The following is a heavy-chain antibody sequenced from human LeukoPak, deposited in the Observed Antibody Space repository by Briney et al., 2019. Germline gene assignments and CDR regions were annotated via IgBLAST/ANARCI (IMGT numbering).Heavy chain of an antibody. CDR1: GGTFSSYA. J-gene: IGHJ5*02. V-gene: IGHV1-69*13. D-gene: IGHD5-24*01. CDR3: ARDGGDGYNLGWFDP. CDR2: IIPIFGTA. Sequence: GASVKVSCKASGGTFSSYAISWVRQAPGQGLEWMGGIIPIFGTANYAQKFQGRVTITADESTSTAYMELSSLRSEDTAVYYCARDGGDGYNLGWFDPWGQGTLVTVSS.